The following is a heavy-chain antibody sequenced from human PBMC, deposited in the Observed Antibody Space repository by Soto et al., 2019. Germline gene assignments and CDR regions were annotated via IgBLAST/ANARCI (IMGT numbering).Heavy chain of an antibody. CDR3: ARSLTHSSSGDYYYYFYGMDV. D-gene: IGHD6-13*01. J-gene: IGHJ6*02. CDR1: GGTFSSYA. CDR2: IIPIFGTA. V-gene: IGHV1-69*13. Sequence: SVKVSCKASGGTFSSYAISWVRQAPGQGLEWMGGIIPIFGTANYAQKFQGRVTITADESTSTAYMELSSLRSEDTAVYYCARSLTHSSSGDYYYYFYGMDVWCQGTTVTVSS.